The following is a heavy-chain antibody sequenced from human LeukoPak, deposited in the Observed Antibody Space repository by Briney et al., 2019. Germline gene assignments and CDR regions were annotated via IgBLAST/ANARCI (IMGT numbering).Heavy chain of an antibody. Sequence: SETLSLTCTVSGGSFSNYYWSWIRQPAGKGLERIGRIYTSGSTNYNPSVKSRVTMSVDTSNNQFSLKLTSVTAADTAVYYCARRPPQYYGMDVWGQGTTVTVSS. CDR1: GGSFSNYY. J-gene: IGHJ6*02. CDR3: ARRPPQYYGMDV. V-gene: IGHV4-4*07. D-gene: IGHD1-14*01. CDR2: IYTSGST.